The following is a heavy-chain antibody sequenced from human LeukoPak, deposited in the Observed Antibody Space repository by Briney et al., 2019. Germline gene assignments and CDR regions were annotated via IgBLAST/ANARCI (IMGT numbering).Heavy chain of an antibody. CDR2: IYYRGST. CDR1: GGSITGYF. Sequence: SETLSLTCTVAGGSITGYFTSWIRQPPGKGLEWVGYIYYRGSTIYNSSLKSRVAMSVDTSKNQFALRLSSVTAADTAVYYCARHDDIGVFRNGMDVWGQGTTVTVSS. CDR3: ARHDDIGVFRNGMDV. D-gene: IGHD3-3*01. J-gene: IGHJ6*02. V-gene: IGHV4-59*08.